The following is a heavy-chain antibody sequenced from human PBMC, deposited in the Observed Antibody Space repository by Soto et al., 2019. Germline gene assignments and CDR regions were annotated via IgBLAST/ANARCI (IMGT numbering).Heavy chain of an antibody. D-gene: IGHD4-17*01. CDR3: ARESTETTFSSWFDP. J-gene: IGHJ5*02. V-gene: IGHV4-59*01. CDR2: INANGNT. Sequence: LSLTCTVSGGHIGSYYWSWIRQPPGKGLEWIGYINANGNTDYSPSLKGRVTMSLDTSRNEFSLSLAPVTAADTAVYFCARESTETTFSSWFDPWGQGTLVTVSS. CDR1: GGHIGSYY.